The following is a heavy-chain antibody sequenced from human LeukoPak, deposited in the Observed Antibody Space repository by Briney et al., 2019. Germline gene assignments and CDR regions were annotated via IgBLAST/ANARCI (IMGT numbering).Heavy chain of an antibody. CDR3: AREGGYDILTGYYHTFDI. CDR1: GYTFTGYY. Sequence: ASVKVSCKASGYTFTGYYMHWVRQAPGQGLEWMGWIDPNSGGTNYAQKFQGRVTMTRDTSISTAYMELRWLRSDDTAFYYCAREGGYDILTGYYHTFDIWGQGTMATVSS. D-gene: IGHD3-9*01. J-gene: IGHJ3*02. V-gene: IGHV1-2*02. CDR2: IDPNSGGT.